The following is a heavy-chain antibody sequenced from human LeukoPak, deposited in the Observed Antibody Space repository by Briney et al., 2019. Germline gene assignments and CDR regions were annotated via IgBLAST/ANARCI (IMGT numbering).Heavy chain of an antibody. CDR3: ARVGSSGWYLFDY. V-gene: IGHV3-30-3*01. D-gene: IGHD6-19*01. CDR1: GFTFSSYA. CDR2: ISYDGSNK. Sequence: PGRSLRLSCAASGFTFSSYAMHWVRQAPGKGLEWVAVISYDGSNKYYADSVKGRFTISRDNSKNTPYLQMNSLRAEDTAVYYCARVGSSGWYLFDYWGQGTLVTVSS. J-gene: IGHJ4*02.